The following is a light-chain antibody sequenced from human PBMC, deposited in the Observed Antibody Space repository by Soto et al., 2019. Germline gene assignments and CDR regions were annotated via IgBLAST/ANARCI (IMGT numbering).Light chain of an antibody. CDR3: QQYNNYSWT. CDR1: QSVISW. V-gene: IGKV1-5*03. Sequence: DVQMTQSPSTLSASVGDTVTITCRASQSVISWLAWYQQKPGKPPKLLIYKASTLESGVPSRFSGSGSGTEFTLTISSLQPDEFATYYCQQYNNYSWTFGQGTKVEIK. J-gene: IGKJ1*01. CDR2: KAS.